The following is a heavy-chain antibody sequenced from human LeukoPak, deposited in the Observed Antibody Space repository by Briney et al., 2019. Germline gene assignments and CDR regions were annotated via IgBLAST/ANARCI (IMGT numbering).Heavy chain of an antibody. CDR3: VASRGVTRAKNEY. D-gene: IGHD3-10*01. J-gene: IGHJ4*02. V-gene: IGHV3-23*01. CDR1: GFTFSSYA. CDR2: ISGSGGST. Sequence: GGSLRLSYAASGFTFSSYAMSWVRQAPGKGLEWVSAISGSGGSTYYADSVKGRFTISRDNSKNTLYLQMNSLRAEDTAVYYCVASRGVTRAKNEYWGQGTLVTVSS.